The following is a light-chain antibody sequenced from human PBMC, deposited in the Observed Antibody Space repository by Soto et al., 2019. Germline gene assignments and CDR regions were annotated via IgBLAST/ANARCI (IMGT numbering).Light chain of an antibody. V-gene: IGLV2-14*01. CDR2: DVS. Sequence: QSALTQPASVSGSPGQSITISCTGTSSDVGGYNYVSWYQQHPGKAPKLMIYDVSNRPSGVSNRFSGSKSGNTASLTISGLQAEDEADYYCSSYTSSSASYVFGNGTKVTVL. CDR3: SSYTSSSASYV. CDR1: SSDVGGYNY. J-gene: IGLJ1*01.